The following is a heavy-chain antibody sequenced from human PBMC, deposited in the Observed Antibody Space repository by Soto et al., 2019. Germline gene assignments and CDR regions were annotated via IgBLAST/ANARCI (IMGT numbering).Heavy chain of an antibody. V-gene: IGHV4-39*01. Sequence: SETLSLTCTVSGGSIISSYYYWGWIRQPPGKGLEWIGSIYYSGSTYYNPSLKSRVTISVDTSKNQFSLKLSSVTAADTAVYYCARPGNYGSGSYLYYLDYWGQGTLVTSPQ. CDR1: GGSIISSYYY. J-gene: IGHJ4*02. CDR3: ARPGNYGSGSYLYYLDY. CDR2: IYYSGST. D-gene: IGHD3-10*01.